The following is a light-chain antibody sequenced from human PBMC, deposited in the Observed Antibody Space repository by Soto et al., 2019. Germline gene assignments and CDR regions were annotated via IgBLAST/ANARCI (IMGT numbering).Light chain of an antibody. CDR3: QQYNKWPLT. CDR2: GAS. CDR1: QSVSSN. Sequence: EIVMTQSPATLSVSPGERATLSCRASQSVSSNLAWYQQKPGQAPRLLMYGASTRATGVPVRFSGSGSGTEFTLTVSSLQSEDVAVYFCQQYNKWPLTFGGGTRVEIK. V-gene: IGKV3-15*01. J-gene: IGKJ4*01.